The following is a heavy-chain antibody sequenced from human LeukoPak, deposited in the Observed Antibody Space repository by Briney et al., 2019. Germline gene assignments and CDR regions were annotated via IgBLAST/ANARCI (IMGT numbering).Heavy chain of an antibody. CDR1: GGTFSSYA. CDR3: TGYSYGSYYFDY. CDR2: IIPIFGTA. Sequence: SVEVSCKASGGTFSSYAISWVRQAPGQGLEWMGGIIPIFGTANYAQKFQGRVTITADESTSTAYMELSSLRSEDTAVYYCTGYSYGSYYFDYWGQGTLVTVSS. D-gene: IGHD5-18*01. V-gene: IGHV1-69*13. J-gene: IGHJ4*02.